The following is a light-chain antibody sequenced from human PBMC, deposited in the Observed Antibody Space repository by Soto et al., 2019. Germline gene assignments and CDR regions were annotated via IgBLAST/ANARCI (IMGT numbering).Light chain of an antibody. CDR2: AGS. Sequence: QSALTQPASVSGSPGQSITVSCTGTSSDIGSYNLISWYQHHPGKAPKLMIYAGSKRPSGVSSRFSGSKSGNTASLTISGLQAEDEADYYCCSYAGSSTLLFGGGTKLTVL. V-gene: IGLV2-23*01. J-gene: IGLJ3*02. CDR3: CSYAGSSTLL. CDR1: SSDIGSYNL.